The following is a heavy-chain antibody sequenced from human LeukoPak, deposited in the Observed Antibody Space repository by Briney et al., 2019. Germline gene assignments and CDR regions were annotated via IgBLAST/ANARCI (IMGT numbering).Heavy chain of an antibody. CDR3: ANHWDV. CDR2: ISGSGGTT. V-gene: IGHV3-23*01. J-gene: IGHJ6*01. Sequence: GGSLRLSCAASGFTFSSYAMRWVRQAPGKGLEWVSGISGSGGTTYYADSVKGRFTISRDNSKNTLYLQMNPLRAEDTAIYYCANHWDVWGQGTTVTVSS. CDR1: GFTFSSYA.